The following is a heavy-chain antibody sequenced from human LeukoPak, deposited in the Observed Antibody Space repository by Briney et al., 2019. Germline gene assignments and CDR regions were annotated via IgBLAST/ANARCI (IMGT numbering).Heavy chain of an antibody. CDR1: GGSISSSNW. Sequence: SETLPLTCAVSGGSISSSNWWSWVRQPPGKGLEWIGEIYHSGSTNYNPSLKSRVTISVDKSKNQFSLKLSSVTAADTAVYYCARITGGYSYGFDYWGQGTLVTVSS. D-gene: IGHD5-18*01. J-gene: IGHJ4*02. CDR3: ARITGGYSYGFDY. CDR2: IYHSGST. V-gene: IGHV4-4*02.